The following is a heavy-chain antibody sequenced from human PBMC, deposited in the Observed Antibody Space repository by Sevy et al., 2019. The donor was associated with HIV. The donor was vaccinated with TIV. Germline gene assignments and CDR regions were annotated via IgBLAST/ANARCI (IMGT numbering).Heavy chain of an antibody. CDR1: GFTFSSYV. CDR2: IWYDGTIK. J-gene: IGHJ4*02. D-gene: IGHD2-21*02. Sequence: GGSLRLSCAASGFTFSSYVMHWVRQAPGKGLEWVALIWYDGTIKYYADSVKGRFTISRDNSKDTLFLQMNSLTPEDTVVYYCARGGGYCGGDGYSIDYWGQGALVTVSS. CDR3: ARGGGYCGGDGYSIDY. V-gene: IGHV3-33*08.